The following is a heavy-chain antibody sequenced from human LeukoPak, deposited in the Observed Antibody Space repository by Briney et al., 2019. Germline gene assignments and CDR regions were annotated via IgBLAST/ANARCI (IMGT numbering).Heavy chain of an antibody. V-gene: IGHV3-74*01. CDR3: TRVHYGDYVDY. D-gene: IGHD4-17*01. CDR1: GFTFSSYW. J-gene: IGHJ4*02. CDR2: ISSDGTST. Sequence: GGSLRLSCAASGFTFSSYWMHWVRQAPGKGLVWVSRISSDGTSTSYADSVKGRFTISRDNAKNTLYLQMNSLRAEDTAVYHCTRVHYGDYVDYWGQGTLVAVSS.